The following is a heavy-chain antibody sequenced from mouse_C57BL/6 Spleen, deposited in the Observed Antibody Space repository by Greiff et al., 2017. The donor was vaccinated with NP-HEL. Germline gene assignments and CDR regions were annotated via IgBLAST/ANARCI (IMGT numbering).Heavy chain of an antibody. CDR2: INPSSGYT. D-gene: IGHD2-1*01. CDR3: AREGYSTTRYYFDY. V-gene: IGHV1-4*01. J-gene: IGHJ2*01. CDR1: GYTFTSYT. Sequence: QVHVKQSGAELARPGASVKMSCKASGYTFTSYTMHWVKQRPGQGLEWIGYINPSSGYTKYNQKFKDKATLTADKSSSTAYMQLSSLTSEDSAVYYCAREGYSTTRYYFDYWGQGTTLTVSS.